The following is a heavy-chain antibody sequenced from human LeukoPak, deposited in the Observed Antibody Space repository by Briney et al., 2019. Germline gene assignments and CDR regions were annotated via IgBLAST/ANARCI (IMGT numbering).Heavy chain of an antibody. CDR2: IEYGESNT. D-gene: IGHD6-19*01. J-gene: IGHJ4*02. CDR3: ARNSGWYGIS. Sequence: GGSLRLSCMVSGFTLSSYEMSWIRQAPGKGLEWVSSIEYGESNTHYADSVRGRFTISRDNYKNQLYLQLTSLSDDDTAVYFCARNSGWYGISWGKGTLVTVSS. V-gene: IGHV3-23*01. CDR1: GFTLSSYE.